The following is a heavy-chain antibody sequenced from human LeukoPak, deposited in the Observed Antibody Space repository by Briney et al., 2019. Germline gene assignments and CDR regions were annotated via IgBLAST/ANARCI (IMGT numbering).Heavy chain of an antibody. V-gene: IGHV3-33*03. CDR3: AKDTSGDYDSYNWFDP. J-gene: IGHJ5*02. Sequence: PGGSLRLSCAASGFTFSSYGMHWVRQAPGKGLEWVAAIWYDGSNKYYADSVKGRFTISRDNAKNSLYLQMNSLRAEDTAFYYCAKDTSGDYDSYNWFDPWGQGTLVTVSS. CDR2: IWYDGSNK. D-gene: IGHD4-17*01. CDR1: GFTFSSYG.